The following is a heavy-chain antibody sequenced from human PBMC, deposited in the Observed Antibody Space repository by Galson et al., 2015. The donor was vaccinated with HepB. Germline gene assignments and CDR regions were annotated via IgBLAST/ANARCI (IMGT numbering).Heavy chain of an antibody. CDR2: IDPSDSYT. D-gene: IGHD6-19*01. Sequence: QSGAEVKKPGESLRISCKGSGYSFTSYWISWVRQMPGKGLEWMGRIDPSDSYTNYSPSFQGHVTISADKSISTAYLQWSSLKASDTAMYYCASPVAGNFWAYGMDVWGQGTTVTVSS. J-gene: IGHJ6*02. CDR1: GYSFTSYW. CDR3: ASPVAGNFWAYGMDV. V-gene: IGHV5-10-1*01.